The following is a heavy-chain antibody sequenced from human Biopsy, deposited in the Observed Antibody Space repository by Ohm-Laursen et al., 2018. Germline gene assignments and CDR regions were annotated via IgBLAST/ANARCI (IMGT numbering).Heavy chain of an antibody. J-gene: IGHJ6*02. CDR2: IHNSGST. Sequence: SETLSLTCAVSGDSLSSYFWSWIRQPPGKGLEWIGFIHNSGSTDHNPSLKSRVTVSMDVSNNDFSLKLTSVTAADTAVYYCARATNSTGWPYYYFYGMDVWGQGTTVTVSS. V-gene: IGHV4-59*01. CDR1: GDSLSSYF. D-gene: IGHD2/OR15-2a*01. CDR3: ARATNSTGWPYYYFYGMDV.